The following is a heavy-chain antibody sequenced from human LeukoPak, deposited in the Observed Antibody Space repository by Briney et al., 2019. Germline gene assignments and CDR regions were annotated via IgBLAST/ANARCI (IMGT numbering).Heavy chain of an antibody. D-gene: IGHD3-3*01. J-gene: IGHJ4*02. Sequence: SETLSLTCAVYGGSFSGYYWSWIRQPPGKGLEWIGEINHSGSTNYNPSLKSRVTISVDTSKNQFSLKMSSVTAADTAVYYCARSGIWSGYSDYWGQGTLVTVSS. V-gene: IGHV4-34*01. CDR3: ARSGIWSGYSDY. CDR1: GGSFSGYY. CDR2: INHSGST.